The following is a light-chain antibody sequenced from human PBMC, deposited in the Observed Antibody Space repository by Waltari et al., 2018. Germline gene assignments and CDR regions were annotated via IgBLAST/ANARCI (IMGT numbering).Light chain of an antibody. CDR2: DDY. V-gene: IGLV3-21*03. J-gene: IGLJ1*01. Sequence: SYVLTQPPSVSVAPGKTARITCGGNKMASKRVHWYQQRPGQAPVLGVNDDYARPSGIPGRFSGSKSGNTAPLTVSGVEAGDEAVYSCQVWDGSSAHYVFGTGTKVTVL. CDR1: KMASKR. CDR3: QVWDGSSAHYV.